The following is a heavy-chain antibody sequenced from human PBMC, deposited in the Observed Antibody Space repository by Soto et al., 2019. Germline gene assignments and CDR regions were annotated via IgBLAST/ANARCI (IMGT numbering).Heavy chain of an antibody. J-gene: IGHJ2*01. CDR2: ISSSGSTI. CDR1: GFTFSSYE. V-gene: IGHV3-48*03. Sequence: GGSLRLSCAASGFTFSSYEMNWVRQAPGKGLEWVSYISSSGSTIYYADSVKGRFTISRDNAKNSLYLQMNSLRAEDTAVYYCARDLGIAARPGWYFDLWGRGTLVTVSS. CDR3: ARDLGIAARPGWYFDL. D-gene: IGHD6-6*01.